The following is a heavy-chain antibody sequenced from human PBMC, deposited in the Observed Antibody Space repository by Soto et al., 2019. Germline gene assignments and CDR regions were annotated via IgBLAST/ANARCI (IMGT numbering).Heavy chain of an antibody. V-gene: IGHV6-1*01. Sequence: PSQTLSLPCAITRDSVSSNSACWSLVRQSPSRGLEWLGRTYYRSKWYYEYAVSVRGRITINPDTSKNQYSMQLNSVTPEDTAVYFCARGEQYSGRIFDYWGQGTLVTVYS. CDR2: TYYRSKWYY. J-gene: IGHJ4*01. CDR3: ARGEQYSGRIFDY. D-gene: IGHD1-26*01. CDR1: RDSVSSNSAC.